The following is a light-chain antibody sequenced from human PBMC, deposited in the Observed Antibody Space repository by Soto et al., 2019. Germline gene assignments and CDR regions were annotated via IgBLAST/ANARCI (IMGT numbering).Light chain of an antibody. CDR3: SAYSGRVHVI. CDR2: DVT. J-gene: IGLJ2*01. CDR1: SGDVGGHPY. V-gene: IGLV2-8*01. Sequence: QSVLTQPPSASGSPGQSVTVSCTGTSGDVGGHPYVSWYQQHPGKAPKLIIYDVTKRPSGVPDRFSGSRSGNTASLTVSGLQAEAEADYYCSAYSGRVHVIFGGGTKLTVL.